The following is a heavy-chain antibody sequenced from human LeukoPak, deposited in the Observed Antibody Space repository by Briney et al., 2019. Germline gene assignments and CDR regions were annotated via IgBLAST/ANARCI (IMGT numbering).Heavy chain of an antibody. D-gene: IGHD3-3*01. CDR1: GGSISSGDYY. J-gene: IGHJ5*02. Sequence: PSQTLSLTCTVSGGSISSGDYYWSWIRQPPGKGLEWIGYIYYSGSTHYNPSLKSRVTISVDTSKNQFSLKLSSVTAADTAVYYCARYYDFWSGLLANWFDPWGQGTLVTVSS. CDR2: IYYSGST. CDR3: ARYYDFWSGLLANWFDP. V-gene: IGHV4-30-4*08.